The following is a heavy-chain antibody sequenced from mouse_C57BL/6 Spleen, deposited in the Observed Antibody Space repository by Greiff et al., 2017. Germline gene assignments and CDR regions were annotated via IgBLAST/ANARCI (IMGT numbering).Heavy chain of an antibody. CDR2: IHPNSGST. Sequence: VQLQQPGAELVKPGASVTLSCKASGYTFTSYWMHWVKQRPGQGLEWIGMIHPNSGSTNYNEKFKSKATLTVDKSSSTAYMQLSSLTAEDSAVYYCARPYYSPYYFDYWGQGTTLTVSS. CDR3: ARPYYSPYYFDY. V-gene: IGHV1-64*01. J-gene: IGHJ2*01. CDR1: GYTFTSYW. D-gene: IGHD2-10*01.